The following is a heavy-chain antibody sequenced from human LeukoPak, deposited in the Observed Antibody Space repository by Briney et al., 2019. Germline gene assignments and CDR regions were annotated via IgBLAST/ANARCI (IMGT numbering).Heavy chain of an antibody. D-gene: IGHD2-21*01. CDR1: GFTFSNAW. CDR3: TSGSVAVRQGIYI. J-gene: IGHJ3*02. V-gene: IGHV3-15*01. CDR2: IKSITDGGTI. Sequence: GGSLRLSCAASGFTFSNAWMNWVRQAPGKGLEWVGRIKSITDGGTINYAAPVKGRFTISRDDSKNTLYLQMNSLKIEDTAVHYCTSGSVAVRQGIYIWGQGTMVAVSS.